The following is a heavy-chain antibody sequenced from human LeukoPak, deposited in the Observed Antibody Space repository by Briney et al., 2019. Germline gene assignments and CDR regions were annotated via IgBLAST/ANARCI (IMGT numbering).Heavy chain of an antibody. CDR2: IIPILGIA. J-gene: IGHJ4*02. CDR3: AREDIVATIALFDY. CDR1: GGTFSSYA. D-gene: IGHD5-12*01. V-gene: IGHV1-69*04. Sequence: VASLKVSCKASGGTFSSYAISWVRQAPGQGLEWMGRIIPILGIANYAQKFQGRVTITADKSKSTAYMELGSLRSEDAAVYYCAREDIVATIALFDYWGQGTLVTVSS.